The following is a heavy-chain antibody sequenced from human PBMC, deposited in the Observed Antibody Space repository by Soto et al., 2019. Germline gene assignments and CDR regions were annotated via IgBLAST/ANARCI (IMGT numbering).Heavy chain of an antibody. CDR1: GYTFTSYY. CDR3: ARDWVVPAATYYYCCMDV. V-gene: IGHV1-46*01. D-gene: IGHD2-2*01. CDR2: INPSGGST. Sequence: ASVKVSCKASGYTFTSYYMHCVRQAPGQGLEWMGIINPSGGSTSYAQKFQGRVTMTRDTSTSTVYMELSSLRSEDTAVYYCARDWVVPAATYYYCCMDVWDQGTTVTVSS. J-gene: IGHJ6*02.